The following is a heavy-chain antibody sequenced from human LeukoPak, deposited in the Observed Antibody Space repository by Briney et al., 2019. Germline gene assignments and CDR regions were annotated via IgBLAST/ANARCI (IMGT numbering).Heavy chain of an antibody. CDR1: RFTFRNYW. CDR2: INPDGSSA. D-gene: IGHD5-12*01. CDR3: VRALFDYNANDF. J-gene: IGHJ4*02. V-gene: IGHV3-74*01. Sequence: GGSLRLSFASSRFTFRNYWLHWVRQPPGKGRVGVSRINPDGSSATSANSVKGRFTISRDTVKNTVSLQMNSLRAADTAAYFCVRALFDYNANDFWGQGTLVTVSS.